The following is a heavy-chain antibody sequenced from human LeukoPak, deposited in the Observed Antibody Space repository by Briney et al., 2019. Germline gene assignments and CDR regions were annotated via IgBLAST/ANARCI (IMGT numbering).Heavy chain of an antibody. V-gene: IGHV1-69*04. D-gene: IGHD3-9*01. CDR1: GGTFSSYA. Sequence: ASVKVSCKASGGTFSSYAISWVRQAPGQGLEWMGRIIPILGIANYAQKFQGRVTITADKSTSTAYMELSSLRSEDTAVYYCATAIHYDILTGYYLGGAFDIWGQGTMVTVSS. J-gene: IGHJ3*02. CDR3: ATAIHYDILTGYYLGGAFDI. CDR2: IIPILGIA.